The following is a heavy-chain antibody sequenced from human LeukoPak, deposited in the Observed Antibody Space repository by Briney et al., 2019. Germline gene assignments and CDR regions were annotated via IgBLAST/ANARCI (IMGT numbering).Heavy chain of an antibody. CDR1: GYTFTGYY. Sequence: GASVKVSCKASGYTFTGYYMHWVRQAPGQGLEWMGWINPNSGGTNYAQKFQGRVTMTRDTSISTAYMELSRLRSDDTAVYNCARDFVYGYSYGYWGQGTLVTVSS. CDR3: ARDFVYGYSYGY. J-gene: IGHJ4*02. CDR2: INPNSGGT. D-gene: IGHD5-18*01. V-gene: IGHV1-2*02.